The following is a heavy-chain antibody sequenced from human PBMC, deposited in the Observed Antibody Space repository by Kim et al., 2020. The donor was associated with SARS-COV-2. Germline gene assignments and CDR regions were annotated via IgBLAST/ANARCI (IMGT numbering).Heavy chain of an antibody. CDR3: ARAGLETLGSFDP. V-gene: IGHV4-39*07. D-gene: IGHD3-16*01. J-gene: IGHJ5*02. Sequence: YKPALKRRVTITVDTSKSQCSLKLSSVTAADTAVYSCARAGLETLGSFDPWGQGTLVTVSS.